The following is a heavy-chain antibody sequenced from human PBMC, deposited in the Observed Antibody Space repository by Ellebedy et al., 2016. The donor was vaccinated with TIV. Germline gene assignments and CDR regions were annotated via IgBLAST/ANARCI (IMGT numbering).Heavy chain of an antibody. Sequence: AASVKVSCKASRAGFSTFAISWVRQAPGQGLEWKRGSITLFGRPKYAQRFQGRVTVSADESTTTVSMDLHSLRSQDTAVYCCAKAMTGLEENGTTWSSLHIWGQGTTVTVSS. CDR1: RAGFSTFA. D-gene: IGHD1-7*01. V-gene: IGHV1-69*13. J-gene: IGHJ3*02. CDR2: SITLFGRP. CDR3: AKAMTGLEENGTTWSSLHI.